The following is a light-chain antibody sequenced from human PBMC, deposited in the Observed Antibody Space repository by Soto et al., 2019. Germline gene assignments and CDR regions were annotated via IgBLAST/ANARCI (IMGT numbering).Light chain of an antibody. CDR1: QSVSSY. J-gene: IGKJ1*01. CDR2: GAS. V-gene: IGKV3-20*01. CDR3: QQYGSSPWT. Sequence: EIVLTQSPATLSLSPGERATLSCRASQSVSSYLAWYRQTPGQAPRLLIYGASNRATGIADRFSGSGSGTDFTLIISRLEPEDFALYYCQQYGSSPWTFGQGTKVEIK.